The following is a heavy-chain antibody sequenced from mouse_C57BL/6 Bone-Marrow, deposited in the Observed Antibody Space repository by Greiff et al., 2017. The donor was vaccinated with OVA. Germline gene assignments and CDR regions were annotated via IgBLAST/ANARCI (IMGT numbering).Heavy chain of an antibody. Sequence: QVQLKQPGTELVKPGASVKLSCKASGYTFTSYWMHWVKQRPGQGLEWIGNINPSNGGTNYNEKFKSKATLTVDKSSSTAYMQLSSLTSEDSAVYYCARGGYYDYAPWFAYWGQGTLVTVSA. CDR3: ARGGYYDYAPWFAY. V-gene: IGHV1-53*01. D-gene: IGHD2-4*01. CDR2: INPSNGGT. J-gene: IGHJ3*01. CDR1: GYTFTSYW.